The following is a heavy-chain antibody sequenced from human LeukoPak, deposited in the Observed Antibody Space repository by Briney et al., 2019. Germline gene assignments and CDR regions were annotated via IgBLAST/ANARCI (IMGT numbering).Heavy chain of an antibody. D-gene: IGHD3-10*01. J-gene: IGHJ4*02. CDR3: ARDSKDLWFGELDY. CDR1: GLTFSSYS. Sequence: GGSLRLSCAASGLTFSSYSMNWVRQAPGKGLEWVSYISSSSSTIYYADSVKGRFTISRDNAKNSLYLQMNSLRAEDTAVYYCARDSKDLWFGELDYWGQGTLVTVSS. CDR2: ISSSSSTI. V-gene: IGHV3-48*04.